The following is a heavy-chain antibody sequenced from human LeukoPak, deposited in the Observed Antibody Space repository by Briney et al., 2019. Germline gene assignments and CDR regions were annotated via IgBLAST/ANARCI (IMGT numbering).Heavy chain of an antibody. D-gene: IGHD4-17*01. CDR3: ARGLTPPGLDDYGDFFTDRGDAFDI. CDR1: GGSFSGYY. CDR2: INHSGST. J-gene: IGHJ3*02. Sequence: KSSETLSLTCAVYGGSFSGYYWSWIRQPPGKGLEWIGEINHSGSTNYNPSLKSRVTISVDTSKNQFSLKLSSVTAADTAVYYCARGLTPPGLDDYGDFFTDRGDAFDIWGQGTMVTVSS. V-gene: IGHV4-34*01.